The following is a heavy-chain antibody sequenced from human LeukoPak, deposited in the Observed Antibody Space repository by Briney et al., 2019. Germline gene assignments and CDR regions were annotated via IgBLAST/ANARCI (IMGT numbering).Heavy chain of an antibody. D-gene: IGHD6-13*01. V-gene: IGHV3-33*01. CDR1: GFTFSDYA. CDR3: AREGKAAGTSGWIDP. J-gene: IGHJ5*02. Sequence: PGRSLRLSCAASGFTFSDYAMHWVRQVPGKGLEWVAVIWYDGSNKYHADSVKGRFTISRDNSKNTLYLEMNSLKVEDTAEYYCAREGKAAGTSGWIDPWGQGTLVTVSS. CDR2: IWYDGSNK.